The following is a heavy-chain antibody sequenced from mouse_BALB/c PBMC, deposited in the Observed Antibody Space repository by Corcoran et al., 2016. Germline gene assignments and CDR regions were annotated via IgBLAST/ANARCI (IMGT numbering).Heavy chain of an antibody. CDR2: INPNNGGT. V-gene: IGHV1-26*01. CDR1: GYTFTDYY. Sequence: EVQLQQSGPELVKPGASVKMSCKASGYTFTDYYMKWMKQSLGKSLEWIGDINPNNGGTNYYQKFKGKATLTVDKSSSTAYIKLNSLTSEDSSVYYGARERDWYFDVWGAGTTVTVSS. CDR3: ARERDWYFDV. J-gene: IGHJ1*01.